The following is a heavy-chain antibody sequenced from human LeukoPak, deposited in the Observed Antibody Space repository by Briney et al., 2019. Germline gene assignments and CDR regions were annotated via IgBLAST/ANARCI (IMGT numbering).Heavy chain of an antibody. J-gene: IGHJ4*02. V-gene: IGHV1-58*02. CDR1: GFTFTSSA. Sequence: SVKVSCKASGFTFTSSAMQWVRQARGQRLEWIGWIVVGSGNTNYAQKFQERVTITRDMSTSTAYMELSSLRSEDTAVYYCAALPLRQQPEDYWGQGTLATVSS. CDR2: IVVGSGNT. CDR3: AALPLRQQPEDY. D-gene: IGHD6-13*01.